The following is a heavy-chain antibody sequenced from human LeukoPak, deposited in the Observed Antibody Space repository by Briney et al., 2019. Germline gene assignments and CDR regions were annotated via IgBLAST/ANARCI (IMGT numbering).Heavy chain of an antibody. CDR3: ASLTRPWVGATHSFDY. CDR1: GFTFSSYE. CDR2: ISSSGSTI. D-gene: IGHD1-26*01. J-gene: IGHJ4*02. V-gene: IGHV3-48*03. Sequence: GGSLRLSCAASGFTFSSYEMNWVRQAPGKGLEWVSYISSSGSTIYYADSVKGRFTISRDNAKNSLHLQMNSLRAAATAVYYCASLTRPWVGATHSFDYWGQGTLVTVSS.